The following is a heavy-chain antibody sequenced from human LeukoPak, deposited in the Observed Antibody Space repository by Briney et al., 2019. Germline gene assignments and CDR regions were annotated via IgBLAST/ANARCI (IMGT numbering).Heavy chain of an antibody. V-gene: IGHV3-53*01. Sequence: GGSLRLSCAASGFTFSSYAMSWVRQAPGKGLEWVSVVYSGGSTYYADSVKGRFTISRDNSENTLYLQMNSLRAEDTAVYYCARGGGSFWFDPWGQGTLVTVSS. CDR1: GFTFSSYA. D-gene: IGHD1-26*01. J-gene: IGHJ5*02. CDR3: ARGGGSFWFDP. CDR2: VYSGGST.